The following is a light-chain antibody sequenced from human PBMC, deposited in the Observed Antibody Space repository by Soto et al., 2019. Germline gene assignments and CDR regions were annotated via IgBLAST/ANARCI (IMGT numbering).Light chain of an antibody. Sequence: DIVMTQSPDSLAVSLGERATINCKSSQSVLYSSNNKNYLGWYHQKVGQPPKLLIYWASTRESGVPDRFSGSGSGTDFTLTISSLQAEDVAVYYCQQYYSKPLTFGGGTKVEIK. CDR2: WAS. V-gene: IGKV4-1*01. CDR1: QSVLYSSNNKNY. CDR3: QQYYSKPLT. J-gene: IGKJ4*01.